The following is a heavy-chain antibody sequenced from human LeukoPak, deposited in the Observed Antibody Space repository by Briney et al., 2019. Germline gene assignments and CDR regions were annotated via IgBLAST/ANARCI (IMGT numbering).Heavy chain of an antibody. D-gene: IGHD5-18*01. Sequence: PSETLSLTCTVSGGSISSGDYYWSWIRQPPGKGLEWIGSIYYSGNTYYNPSLKSRVTISIDTSKNQFSLKLSSMTAADTAVYYCARQTWIQLWFLDYWGQGTLVTVSS. CDR3: ARQTWIQLWFLDY. CDR2: IYYSGNT. CDR1: GGSISSGDYY. V-gene: IGHV4-39*01. J-gene: IGHJ4*02.